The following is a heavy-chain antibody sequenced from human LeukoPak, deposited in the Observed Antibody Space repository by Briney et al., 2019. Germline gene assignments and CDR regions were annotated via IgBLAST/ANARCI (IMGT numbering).Heavy chain of an antibody. J-gene: IGHJ4*02. Sequence: PGGSLRLSCAASGFTFISFAMSWVRQAPGKGLEWVSTISRTGVATYCANSVKGRFTISRDNSKNTVYLQMNSLRAEDTAVYYCTKHSHDGSAPYDSWGQGTLVTVSS. CDR3: TKHSHDGSAPYDS. CDR1: GFTFISFA. CDR2: ISRTGVAT. D-gene: IGHD3-22*01. V-gene: IGHV3-23*01.